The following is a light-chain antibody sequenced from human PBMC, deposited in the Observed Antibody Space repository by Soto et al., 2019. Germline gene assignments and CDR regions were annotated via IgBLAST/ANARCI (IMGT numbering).Light chain of an antibody. Sequence: EIVLTQSPGTLSLSPGERATLSCRASQSVSSSYFAWYQQKPGQAPMLLIYGASSRATGIPDRFSGSGSGTDFTLTISRLEPEDFAVYYCQQYGSSPPFTFGPGTKVDIK. CDR1: QSVSSSY. CDR3: QQYGSSPPFT. V-gene: IGKV3-20*01. CDR2: GAS. J-gene: IGKJ3*01.